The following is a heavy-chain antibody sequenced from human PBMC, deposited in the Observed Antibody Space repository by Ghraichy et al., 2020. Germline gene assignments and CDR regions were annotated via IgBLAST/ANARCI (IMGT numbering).Heavy chain of an antibody. CDR3: TRVFVVVVAATSIQNYYYGMDA. V-gene: IGHV4-34*01. J-gene: IGHJ6*02. D-gene: IGHD2-15*01. CDR2: INHSGST. CDR1: GGSFSGYY. Sequence: SETLSLTCAVYGGSFSGYYWSWIRQPPGKGLAWIGEINHSGSTNYNPSLKSRVTISVDTSKNQFSLKLSSLTAADTAVYYCTRVFVVVVAATSIQNYYYGMDAWGQGISVNVSS.